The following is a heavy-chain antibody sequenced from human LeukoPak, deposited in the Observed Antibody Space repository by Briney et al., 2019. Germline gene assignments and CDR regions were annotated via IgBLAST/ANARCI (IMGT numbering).Heavy chain of an antibody. D-gene: IGHD6-19*01. CDR1: GFTFSSYS. CDR3: AKDLGSSGWYIDY. V-gene: IGHV3-48*04. CDR2: ISSSSSTI. Sequence: DPGGSLRLSCAASGFTFSSYSMNWVRQAPGKGLEWVSYISSSSSTIYYADSVKGRFTISRDNAKNTLYLQMNSLRAEDTAVYYCAKDLGSSGWYIDYWGQGTLVTVSS. J-gene: IGHJ4*02.